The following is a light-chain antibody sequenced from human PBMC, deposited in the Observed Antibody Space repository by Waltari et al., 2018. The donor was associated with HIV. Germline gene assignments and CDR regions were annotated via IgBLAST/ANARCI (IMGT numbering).Light chain of an antibody. CDR2: DNN. CDR1: SSNIGHNY. Sequence: QSVLTQPPSVSAAPGQKVTIPCSGSSSNIGHNYVSWYQQLPGTAPKLLIYDNNKRPSGIPDRFSGSKSGTSATLGITGLQTGDEADYYCGTWDSSLSAGLFGGGTKLTVL. J-gene: IGLJ2*01. V-gene: IGLV1-51*01. CDR3: GTWDSSLSAGL.